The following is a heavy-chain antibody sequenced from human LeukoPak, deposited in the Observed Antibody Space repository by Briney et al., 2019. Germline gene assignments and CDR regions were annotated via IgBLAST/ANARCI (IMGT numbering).Heavy chain of an antibody. CDR2: IRYDGSNK. CDR1: GFTFSSYG. Sequence: PGGSLRLSCAASGFTFSSYGMHWVRRAPGKGLEWVAFIRYDGSNKYYADSVKGRFTISRDNSKNTLYLQMNSLRAEDTAVYYCCTSPSFGSSWYQFNYWGQGALVIVSS. V-gene: IGHV3-30*02. D-gene: IGHD6-13*01. CDR3: CTSPSFGSSWYQFNY. J-gene: IGHJ4*02.